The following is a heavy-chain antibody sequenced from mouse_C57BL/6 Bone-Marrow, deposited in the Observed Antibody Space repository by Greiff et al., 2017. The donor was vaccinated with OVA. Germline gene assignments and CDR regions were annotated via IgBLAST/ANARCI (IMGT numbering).Heavy chain of an antibody. J-gene: IGHJ2*01. CDR3: AREGCRRYLDY. CDR2: IHPNSGST. Sequence: QVQLQQPGAELVKPGASVKLSCKASGYTFTSYWMHWVKQRPGQGLEWIGMIHPNSGSTNYNEKFKSKATLTVDKSSSTAYMQLSSLTSEDSAVYYCAREGCRRYLDYWGQGTTLTVSS. V-gene: IGHV1-64*01. CDR1: GYTFTSYW.